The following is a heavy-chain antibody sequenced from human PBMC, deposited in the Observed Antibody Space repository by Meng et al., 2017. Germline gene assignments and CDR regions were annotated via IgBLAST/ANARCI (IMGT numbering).Heavy chain of an antibody. CDR2: INQSGST. CDR1: CRSFMCYY. CDR3: ARKFTMVWGIYNWFDP. D-gene: IGHD3-10*01. V-gene: IGHV4-34*01. Sequence: FMPSYTASLTYAVYCRSFMCYYWGWIRKPPGKGVEWIAEINQSGSTNFNPSLKSRITISVDTSKRQFTLKLSSVTAADTAVYYCARKFTMVWGIYNWFDPSGQGTLVTVSS. J-gene: IGHJ5*02.